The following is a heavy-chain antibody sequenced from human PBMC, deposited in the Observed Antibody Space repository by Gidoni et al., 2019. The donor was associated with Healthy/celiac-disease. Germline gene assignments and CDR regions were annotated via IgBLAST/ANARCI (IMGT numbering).Heavy chain of an antibody. CDR1: GGSIRSGGYY. D-gene: IGHD3-10*01. J-gene: IGHJ4*02. V-gene: IGHV4-31*03. Sequence: QVQLQESGPGLVKPSQTLSPTCTVSGGSIRSGGYYWSWIRQHPGKGLEWIGYIYYSGSTYYNQSLKSRVTISVDTSKNQFSLKLSSVTAADTAVYYCARDKGGPYGSGSDWGQGTLVTVSS. CDR3: ARDKGGPYGSGSD. CDR2: IYYSGST.